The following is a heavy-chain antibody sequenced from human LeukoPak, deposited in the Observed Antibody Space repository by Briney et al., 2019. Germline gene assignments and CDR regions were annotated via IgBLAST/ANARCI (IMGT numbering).Heavy chain of an antibody. CDR1: GFTFSSYA. Sequence: GSLRLSCAASGFTFSSYAMSWVRQAPGKGLEWIGEINHSGSTNYNPSLKSRVTISVDTSKNQFSLKLSSVTAADTAVYYCARGPSLVTHQVFDYWGQGTLVTVSS. CDR2: INHSGST. V-gene: IGHV4-34*01. CDR3: ARGPSLVTHQVFDY. J-gene: IGHJ4*02. D-gene: IGHD2-2*01.